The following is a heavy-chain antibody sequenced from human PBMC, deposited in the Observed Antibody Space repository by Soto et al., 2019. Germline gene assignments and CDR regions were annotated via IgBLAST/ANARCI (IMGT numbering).Heavy chain of an antibody. CDR3: AQVPRYTVTPPDDY. CDR2: ISYDGTNK. V-gene: IGHV3-30*18. Sequence: QVQLVESGGGVVQPGRSLRLSCVASGFTFGSYGMQWVRQAPGTGLEWVAVISYDGTNKYYTDSVKGRFTISRDNPKNTLLLQMNRLRGEDTAVDYCAQVPRYTVTPPDDYWGQGTLVTVSS. D-gene: IGHD2-21*02. J-gene: IGHJ4*02. CDR1: GFTFGSYG.